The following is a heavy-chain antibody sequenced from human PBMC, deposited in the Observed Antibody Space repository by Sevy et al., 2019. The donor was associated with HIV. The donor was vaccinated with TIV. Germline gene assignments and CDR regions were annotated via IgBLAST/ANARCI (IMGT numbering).Heavy chain of an antibody. CDR3: ARRRVEDYYGSGTPPLVNGPFDI. J-gene: IGHJ3*02. CDR1: GGSISSSDNY. V-gene: IGHV4-39*01. D-gene: IGHD3-10*01. Sequence: SETLSLTCTVSGGSISSSDNYWGWIRQPPGKGLDWIASSYYSGSTYYNPSLKSRVTISVDTSKNQFSLKLRSVTAADTAVYYCARRRVEDYYGSGTPPLVNGPFDIWGQGTIVTVSS. CDR2: SYYSGST.